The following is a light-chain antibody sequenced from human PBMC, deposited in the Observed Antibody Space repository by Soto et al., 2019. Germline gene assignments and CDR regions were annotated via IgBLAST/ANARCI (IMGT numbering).Light chain of an antibody. CDR2: AAS. CDR3: QLLNSYPRT. J-gene: IGKJ3*01. V-gene: IGKV1-9*01. Sequence: IQLTQSPSSLSASVGDRVTITCRASQGISSYLAWYQQKPGKAPKLLIYAASTLQSGDPSRFSGSGSGTDFTLTFRSLQPEDFATYFCQLLNSYPRTVGHGTKVDIK. CDR1: QGISSY.